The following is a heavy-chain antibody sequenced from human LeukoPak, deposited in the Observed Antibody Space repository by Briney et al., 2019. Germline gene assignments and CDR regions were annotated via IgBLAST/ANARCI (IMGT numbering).Heavy chain of an antibody. CDR1: GYSFTNYW. D-gene: IGHD5-12*01. V-gene: IGHV5-51*01. CDR2: IYPGDSDT. Sequence: GESLKISCKGSGYSFTNYWIGWVRQMPGKGLEWMGVIYPGDSDTIYSPSFQGQVTISADKSIITAHLQWSSLKASDTAMYYCARLGSGYSGYDYWFDPWGQGTLVTVSS. CDR3: ARLGSGYSGYDYWFDP. J-gene: IGHJ5*02.